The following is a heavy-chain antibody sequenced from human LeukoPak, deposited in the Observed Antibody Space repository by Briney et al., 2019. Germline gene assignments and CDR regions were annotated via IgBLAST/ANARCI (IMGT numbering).Heavy chain of an antibody. D-gene: IGHD3-22*01. J-gene: IGHJ5*02. CDR1: GYTFTGCY. CDR2: INPNSGGT. V-gene: IGHV1-2*02. Sequence: ASVKVSCKASGYTFTGCYMHWVRQAPGQGLEWMGWINPNSGGTNYAQKFQGRVTMTRDTSISTAYMELSRLRSDDTAVYYCARDTHYYDSSGYPNWFDPWGQGTLVTVSS. CDR3: ARDTHYYDSSGYPNWFDP.